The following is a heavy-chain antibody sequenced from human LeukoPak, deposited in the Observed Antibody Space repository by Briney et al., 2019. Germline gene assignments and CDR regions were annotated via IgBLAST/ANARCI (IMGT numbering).Heavy chain of an antibody. V-gene: IGHV3-23*01. Sequence: GGSLRLSCAASGFTFSNFLMTWVRQAPGKGPEWVSAISGSGGDTYYADSVKGRFTISRDNSKNSLYLQMNSLRDEDTAVYYCASSGSYRFDYWGQGTLVTVSS. D-gene: IGHD1-26*01. CDR1: GFTFSNFL. CDR3: ASSGSYRFDY. J-gene: IGHJ4*02. CDR2: ISGSGGDT.